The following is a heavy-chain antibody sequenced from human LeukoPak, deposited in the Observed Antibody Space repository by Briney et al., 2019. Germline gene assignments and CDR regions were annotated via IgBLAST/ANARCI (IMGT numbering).Heavy chain of an antibody. D-gene: IGHD5-18*01. CDR2: ISYDGSNK. CDR3: ARDGSVDTAMVNYYYYYMDV. CDR1: GFTFSSYA. Sequence: GGSLRLSCAASGFTFSSYAMHWVRQAPGKGLEWVAVISYDGSNKYYADSVKGRFTISRDNSKNTLYLQMNSLRAEDTAVYYCARDGSVDTAMVNYYYYYMDVWGKGTTVTVSS. J-gene: IGHJ6*03. V-gene: IGHV3-30*04.